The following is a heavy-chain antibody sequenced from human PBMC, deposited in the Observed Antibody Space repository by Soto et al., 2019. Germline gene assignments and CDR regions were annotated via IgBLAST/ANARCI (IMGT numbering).Heavy chain of an antibody. D-gene: IGHD3-10*01. CDR2: IWSDGNNK. J-gene: IGHJ6*02. Sequence: GGSLGLSCAASGFTFSNYGMHWVRQAPGQGLEWAAVIWSDGNNKFYTDAVKGRFTVSRDNSKNTLYLQMNSLRGDDTAVYYCARGVYGSGTYYKSHYQYYGMDVWGQGTTVTVSS. CDR1: GFTFSNYG. V-gene: IGHV3-33*01. CDR3: ARGVYGSGTYYKSHYQYYGMDV.